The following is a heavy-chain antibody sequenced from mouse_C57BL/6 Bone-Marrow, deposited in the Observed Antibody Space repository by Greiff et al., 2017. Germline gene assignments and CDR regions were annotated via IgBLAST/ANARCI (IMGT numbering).Heavy chain of an antibody. CDR2: INPSNGGT. V-gene: IGHV1-53*01. J-gene: IGHJ2*01. CDR1: GYTFTSYW. Sequence: QVQLKESGTELVKPGASVKLSCKASGYTFTSYWMHWVKQRPGQGLEWIGNINPSNGGTNYNAKLKSKATLTVDKSSSTAYMQLSSLTSEDSAVYYCARGWAYYFDYWGQGTTLTVSS. D-gene: IGHD1-1*02. CDR3: ARGWAYYFDY.